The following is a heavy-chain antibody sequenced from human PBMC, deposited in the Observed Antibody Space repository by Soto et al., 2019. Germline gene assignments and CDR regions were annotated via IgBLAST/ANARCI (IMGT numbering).Heavy chain of an antibody. J-gene: IGHJ4*02. V-gene: IGHV4-39*01. Sequence: QLRLQESGPGLVKSSETLSLTCTVSGGSVRSSTYYWGWIRQAPGKGLEWIASIYYSGRTHNNPARKSRATKSGDTYTNQLSMKVNAVTAADTAVYYCTRHEGGAAADRPLDYWGQGTLVTVSS. CDR1: GGSVRSSTYY. CDR3: TRHEGGAAADRPLDY. CDR2: IYYSGRT. D-gene: IGHD6-13*01.